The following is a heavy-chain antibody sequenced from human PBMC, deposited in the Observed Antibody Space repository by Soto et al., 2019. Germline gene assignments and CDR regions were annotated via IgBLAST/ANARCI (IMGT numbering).Heavy chain of an antibody. CDR2: ISAYNGNT. D-gene: IGHD6-25*01. J-gene: IGHJ6*02. Sequence: SVKVSCKASGYTFTSDGISWVRQAPGQGLEWMGWISAYNGNTNYAQKLQGRVTMTTDTSTSTAYMELRSLRSDDTAVYYCARGLARLTYYGMDVWGQGTKVTVSS. CDR3: ARGLARLTYYGMDV. V-gene: IGHV1-18*04. CDR1: GYTFTSDG.